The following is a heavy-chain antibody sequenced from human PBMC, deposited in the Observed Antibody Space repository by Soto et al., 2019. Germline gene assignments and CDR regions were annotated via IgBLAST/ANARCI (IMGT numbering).Heavy chain of an antibody. J-gene: IGHJ6*02. CDR2: ISSSSSYI. Sequence: KTGGSLRLSCAASGFTFSSYSMNWVRQAPGKGLEWVSSISSSSSYIYYADSVKGRFTISRDNAKNSLYLQMNSLRAEDTAVYYCARGDVDTAMVLFGYYYGMDVWGQGTTVTVSS. CDR1: GFTFSSYS. V-gene: IGHV3-21*01. CDR3: ARGDVDTAMVLFGYYYGMDV. D-gene: IGHD5-18*01.